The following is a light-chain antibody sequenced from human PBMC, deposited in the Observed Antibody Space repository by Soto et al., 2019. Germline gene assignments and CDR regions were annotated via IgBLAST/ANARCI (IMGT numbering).Light chain of an antibody. CDR3: QQSYSLPYT. CDR2: AAS. CDR1: QSIASF. J-gene: IGKJ2*01. Sequence: DIQMTQSPSSLSASVGDRVTITCRASQSIASFVNWFQQKXXXAPNLLIYAASTLQSGVPSRFSGSGSGTDFTLTISSLQPEDFAIYHCQQSYSLPYTFGPGTKLEIK. V-gene: IGKV1-39*01.